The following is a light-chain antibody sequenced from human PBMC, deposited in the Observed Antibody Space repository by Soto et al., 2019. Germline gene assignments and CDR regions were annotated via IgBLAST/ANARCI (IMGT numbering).Light chain of an antibody. CDR1: RSDLGDYNY. CDR2: DVS. J-gene: IGLJ1*01. Sequence: SSPTQPAPLSWAPWQSITLSSTGARSDLGDYNYVSWYQQHPGKAPKLMIYDVSSRPSGVSDRFSGSKSGNTASLTISGLQAEDEADYYCTSYTTTGTYVFATGTKVTVL. CDR3: TSYTTTGTYV. V-gene: IGLV2-14*03.